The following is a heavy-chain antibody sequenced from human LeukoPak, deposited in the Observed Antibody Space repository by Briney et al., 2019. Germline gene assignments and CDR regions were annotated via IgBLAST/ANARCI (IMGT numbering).Heavy chain of an antibody. D-gene: IGHD3-22*01. CDR1: GFTFSSYA. CDR2: ISSSSSYI. J-gene: IGHJ4*02. Sequence: GGSLRLSCAASGFTFSSYAMSWVRQAPGKGLEWVSSISSSSSYIYYADSVKGRFTISRDNAKNSLYLQMNSLRAEDTAVYYCARDSVPSYYYDSSEASDYWGQGTLVTVSS. CDR3: ARDSVPSYYYDSSEASDY. V-gene: IGHV3-21*01.